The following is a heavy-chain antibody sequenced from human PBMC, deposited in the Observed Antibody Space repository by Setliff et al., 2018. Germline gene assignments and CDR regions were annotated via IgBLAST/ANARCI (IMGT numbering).Heavy chain of an antibody. CDR1: GGPMRSFY. Sequence: PSETLSLTCTVSGGPMRSFYWSWIRQTPGKGLQWIGYISDSGSTSYNPSLKSRVTLSVDTSKNQFSLQLTSVTAADTAIYYCARGGGSVLPNYYYFNYMDVWGKGTTVTVSS. CDR3: ARGGGSVLPNYYYFNYMDV. D-gene: IGHD2-15*01. V-gene: IGHV4-59*12. J-gene: IGHJ6*03. CDR2: ISDSGST.